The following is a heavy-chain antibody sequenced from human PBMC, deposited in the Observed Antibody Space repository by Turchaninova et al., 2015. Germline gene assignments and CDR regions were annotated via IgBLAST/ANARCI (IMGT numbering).Heavy chain of an antibody. CDR1: GYTFTSYG. J-gene: IGHJ6*02. D-gene: IGHD4-23*01. Sequence: QVQLVQSGAEVKKPGASVKVSCKASGYTFTSYGISWVRQAPGQGLEWMGWISAYNGNTTYAQKLPGTVTTHTSTPTSTAYMGSWSLRSDDTAVYYWARAGVNSDYYGMDVWGQGTTVTVSS. CDR3: ARAGVNSDYYGMDV. V-gene: IGHV1-18*04. CDR2: ISAYNGNT.